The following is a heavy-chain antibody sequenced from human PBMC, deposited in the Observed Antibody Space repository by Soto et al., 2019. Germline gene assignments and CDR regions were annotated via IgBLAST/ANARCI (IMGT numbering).Heavy chain of an antibody. D-gene: IGHD3-3*01. CDR1: GGSFSGYY. CDR3: AISLKNNYDFRSGSYYYGLDV. V-gene: IGHV4-34*01. CDR2: INHSGST. Sequence: SETLSLTCAVYGGSFSGYYWSWIRQPPGKGLEWIGEINHSGSTNYNPSLKSRVTISVDTSKNQFSLKLSSVTAADTAVYYCAISLKNNYDFRSGSYYYGLDVWGQGTTVTVSS. J-gene: IGHJ6*02.